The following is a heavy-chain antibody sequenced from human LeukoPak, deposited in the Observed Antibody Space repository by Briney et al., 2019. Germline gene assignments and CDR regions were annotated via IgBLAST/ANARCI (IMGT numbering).Heavy chain of an antibody. J-gene: IGHJ6*03. CDR1: GGTFNSYT. CDR2: IIPILGIA. CDR3: ARVRSYDFWSGYYTNYYYYMDV. V-gene: IGHV1-69*02. Sequence: ASVKVSCKASGGTFNSYTISWVRQAPGQGLEWMGRIIPILGIANYAQKFQGRVTITADKSTSTAYLELSSLRSEDTAVYSCARVRSYDFWSGYYTNYYYYMDVWGKGTTVTVSS. D-gene: IGHD3-3*01.